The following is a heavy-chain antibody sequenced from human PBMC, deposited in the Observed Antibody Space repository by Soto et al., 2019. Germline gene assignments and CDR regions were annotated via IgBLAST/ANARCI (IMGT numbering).Heavy chain of an antibody. D-gene: IGHD2-15*01. CDR3: ALGYCSGGHWCYLDY. CDR1: GITFSSYG. CDR2: ISFDGSYK. J-gene: IGHJ4*02. V-gene: IGHV3-30*03. Sequence: QVQLVESGGGVVQPGRSLRLSCAASGITFSSYGMHWVRQAPGKGLEWLAVISFDGSYKNYADSVKGQFTISRDNSKNTLYLQMNRLRPEDTAVFYSALGYCSGGHWCYLDYWGRGTLVTVSP.